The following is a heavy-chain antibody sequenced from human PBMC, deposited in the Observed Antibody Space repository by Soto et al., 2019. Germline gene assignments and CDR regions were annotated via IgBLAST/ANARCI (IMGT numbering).Heavy chain of an antibody. J-gene: IGHJ6*02. V-gene: IGHV4-34*01. Sequence: ETLSLTCAVYGGSFSGYYWSWIRQPPGKGLEWIGEINHSGSTNYNPSLKSRVTISVDTSKNQFSLKLSSVTAADTAVYYCARGSVGCSSTSCYKGRYYGMDVWGQGTTVTVSS. CDR2: INHSGST. CDR3: ARGSVGCSSTSCYKGRYYGMDV. CDR1: GGSFSGYY. D-gene: IGHD2-2*02.